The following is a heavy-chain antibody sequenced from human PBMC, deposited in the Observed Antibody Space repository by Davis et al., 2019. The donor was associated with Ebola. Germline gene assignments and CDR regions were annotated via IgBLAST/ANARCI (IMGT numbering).Heavy chain of an antibody. D-gene: IGHD2-21*01. CDR3: AREDPYSSSYYYGMDV. CDR1: GFTFSTYA. V-gene: IGHV3-30-3*01. CDR2: ISYDGSNK. Sequence: GGSLRLSCAASGFTFSTYAMHWVRQAPGKGLEWVAVISYDGSNKYYADSVKGRFTISRDNSKNTLYLQMNSLRAEETAVYYCAREDPYSSSYYYGMDVWGQGTTVTVSS. J-gene: IGHJ6*02.